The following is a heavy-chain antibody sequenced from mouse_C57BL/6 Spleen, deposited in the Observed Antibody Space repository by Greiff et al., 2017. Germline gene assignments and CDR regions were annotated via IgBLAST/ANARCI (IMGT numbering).Heavy chain of an antibody. CDR1: GYAFRSYW. CDR2: IYPGDGDT. D-gene: IGHD2-5*01. Sequence: VQLQQSGAELVKPGASVKISCKASGYAFRSYWMNWVKQRPGKGLEWIGQIYPGDGDTNYNGKFKGKATLTADKSSSTAYMQLSSLTSEDSAVYCCARMGGYYSNLYAMDYWGQGTSVTVSS. J-gene: IGHJ4*01. V-gene: IGHV1-80*01. CDR3: ARMGGYYSNLYAMDY.